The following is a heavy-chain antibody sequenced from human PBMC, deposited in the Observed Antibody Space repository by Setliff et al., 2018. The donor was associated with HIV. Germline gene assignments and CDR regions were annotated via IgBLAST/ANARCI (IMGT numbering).Heavy chain of an antibody. Sequence: SLTCAVYGGSFSGYYWSWIRQSPGEGLEWIGEVNAGGSTNYNPSLKSRVTISMDTSKNQFSLRVTSVTAADTAFYFCARATGPTYYFDFWGHGNLVTV. CDR2: VNAGGST. J-gene: IGHJ4*01. CDR3: ARATGPTYYFDF. CDR1: GGSFSGYY. V-gene: IGHV4-34*01.